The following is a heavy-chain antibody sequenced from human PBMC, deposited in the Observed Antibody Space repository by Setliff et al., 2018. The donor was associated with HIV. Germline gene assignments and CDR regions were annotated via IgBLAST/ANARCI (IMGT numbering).Heavy chain of an antibody. J-gene: IGHJ4*02. D-gene: IGHD5-18*01. Sequence: ASVKVSCKASGYTFSRYAMHWVRQAPGQRLEWMGWINAGNGNTKYSQKFQGRVTISVDTSKSQISLKLNSVTAADTAVYYCARSPGVDTNMAFDYWGQGILVTVSS. V-gene: IGHV1-3*01. CDR1: GYTFSRYA. CDR2: INAGNGNT. CDR3: ARSPGVDTNMAFDY.